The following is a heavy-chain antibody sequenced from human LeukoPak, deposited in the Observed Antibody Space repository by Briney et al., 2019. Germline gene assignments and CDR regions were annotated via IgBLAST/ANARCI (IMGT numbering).Heavy chain of an antibody. D-gene: IGHD6-13*01. CDR3: ARQEYYSSSWGPFDY. Sequence: PSETLSLTRTVSGGSISSYYWSWIRQPPGKGLEWIGYIYYSGSTNYNPSLKSRVTISVDTSKNQFSLKLSSVTAADTAVYYCARQEYYSSSWGPFDYWGQGTLVTVSS. CDR1: GGSISSYY. CDR2: IYYSGST. J-gene: IGHJ4*02. V-gene: IGHV4-59*08.